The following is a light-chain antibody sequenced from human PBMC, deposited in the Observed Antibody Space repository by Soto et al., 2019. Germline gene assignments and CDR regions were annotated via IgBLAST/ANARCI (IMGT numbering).Light chain of an antibody. CDR3: QHTNSFPLN. CDR2: GAS. Sequence: IQMTQSPSSVSASVGDRVTITCRASQGISTWLAWYQQKPGKAPKLLIYGASSLQNGVPSRFRGSGYRTHVTLAISSLQPEDFETYSYQHTNSFPLNLGGVTKVDI. J-gene: IGKJ4*01. V-gene: IGKV1-12*01. CDR1: QGISTW.